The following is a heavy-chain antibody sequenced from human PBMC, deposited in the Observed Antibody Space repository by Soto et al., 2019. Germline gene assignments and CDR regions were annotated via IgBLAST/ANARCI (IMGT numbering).Heavy chain of an antibody. CDR3: AAASSTSGGYYGMDV. V-gene: IGHV1-69*13. D-gene: IGHD6-13*01. CDR2: IIPIFGTA. Sequence: SLKVSWKSPGGTFSSYASSWVRHAPGQGLEWMGGIIPIFGTANYAQKFQGRVTITADGSTSTAYMELSSLRSEDTAVYYCAAASSTSGGYYGMDVWGQGTTVTSP. J-gene: IGHJ6*02. CDR1: GGTFSSYA.